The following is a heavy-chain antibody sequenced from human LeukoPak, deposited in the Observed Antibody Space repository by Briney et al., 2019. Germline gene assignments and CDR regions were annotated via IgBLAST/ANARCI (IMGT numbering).Heavy chain of an antibody. J-gene: IGHJ4*02. CDR3: AKSYSSGWYYFDY. Sequence: GGSLRLSCAASGLTFSSYAMNWVRQPPGKGLEWVPVIYSGGSTYYADSVKGRFTISRDNSKNTLFLQMNSLRAEDTAVYYCAKSYSSGWYYFDYWGQGTLVTVSS. CDR2: IYSGGST. V-gene: IGHV3-23*03. D-gene: IGHD6-19*01. CDR1: GLTFSSYA.